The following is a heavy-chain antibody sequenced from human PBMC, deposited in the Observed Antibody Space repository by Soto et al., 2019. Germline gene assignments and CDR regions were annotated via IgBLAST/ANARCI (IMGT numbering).Heavy chain of an antibody. CDR2: ITNSGGNK. J-gene: IGHJ6*03. Sequence: GGSLRLSCAASGFTFSTYAMSWVRQAPGKGLEWVAVITNSGGNKYYADSVKGRFTTSRDNSKNTLYLQMNSLRAEDTAVYYCAKDPPQSGGYPIYYYYYMDVWGKGTTVTVSS. D-gene: IGHD5-12*01. CDR1: GFTFSTYA. CDR3: AKDPPQSGGYPIYYYYYMDV. V-gene: IGHV3-23*01.